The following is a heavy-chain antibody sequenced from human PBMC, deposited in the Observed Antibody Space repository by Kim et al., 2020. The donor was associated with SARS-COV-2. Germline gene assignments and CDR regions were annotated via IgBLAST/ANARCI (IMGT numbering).Heavy chain of an antibody. D-gene: IGHD3-9*01. CDR2: IYSGVSK. CDR1: GFTVSSNY. Sequence: GGSLRLSCVASGFTVSSNYMSWVRQAPGKGLEWVSVIYSGVSKYYADSVKGRFTISRDNSKNTLYLQMNSLRAEETAVYYCARDAPFDHHDYYYYGMDVWGQGTTVTVSS. CDR3: ARDAPFDHHDYYYYGMDV. J-gene: IGHJ6*02. V-gene: IGHV3-53*01.